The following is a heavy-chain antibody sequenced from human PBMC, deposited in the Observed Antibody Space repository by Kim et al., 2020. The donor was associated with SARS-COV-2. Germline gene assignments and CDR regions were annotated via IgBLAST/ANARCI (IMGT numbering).Heavy chain of an antibody. CDR2: T. J-gene: IGHJ4*02. D-gene: IGHD1-7*01. CDR3: ARDQYNWNYEY. Sequence: TKYSQQFQGRVTITRDTSASTAYMELSSLRSEDTAVYYCARDQYNWNYEYWGQGTLVTVSS. V-gene: IGHV1-3*01.